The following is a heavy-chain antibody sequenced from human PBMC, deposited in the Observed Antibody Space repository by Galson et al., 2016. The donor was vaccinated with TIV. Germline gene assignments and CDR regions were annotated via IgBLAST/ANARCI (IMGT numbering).Heavy chain of an antibody. Sequence: SLRLSCAVSGFTFNNYWMSWVRQAPGKGLEWVANIKEDGSTIYYVDSVEGRFTISRDNARNSLYLQMNSLRAEDTAMYYCASDHSYQSFDYWGQGTLVTVSS. D-gene: IGHD2-2*01. J-gene: IGHJ4*02. V-gene: IGHV3-7*01. CDR1: GFTFNNYW. CDR2: IKEDGSTI. CDR3: ASDHSYQSFDY.